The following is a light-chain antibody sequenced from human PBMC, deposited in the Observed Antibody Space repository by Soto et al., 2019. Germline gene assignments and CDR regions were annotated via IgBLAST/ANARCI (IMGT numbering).Light chain of an antibody. CDR3: QQYKRSWT. V-gene: IGKV1-5*03. CDR1: QSIDIW. CDR2: KTS. Sequence: DIQMTQSPSTLSASVGDRVIITCRASQSIDIWLAWYQQKPGKAPKVLISKTSSLESGVPSRFSGSGSGTEFTLTISGLQPDDVGTYYCQQYKRSWTFGQGTKVEI. J-gene: IGKJ1*01.